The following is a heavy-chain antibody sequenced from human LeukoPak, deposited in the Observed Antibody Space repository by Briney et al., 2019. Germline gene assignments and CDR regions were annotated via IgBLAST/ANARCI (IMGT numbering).Heavy chain of an antibody. J-gene: IGHJ3*02. CDR2: IVPIFGTS. CDR1: GGTFSKYA. Sequence: SVKVSCKASGGTFSKYAFSWVRQAPGQGLEWMGGIVPIFGTSNYAQKFQGRVTMTTDTSTSTAYMELRSLRSDDTAVYYCARGSYYYDSSGETGAFDIWGQGTMVTVSS. V-gene: IGHV1-69*05. D-gene: IGHD3-22*01. CDR3: ARGSYYYDSSGETGAFDI.